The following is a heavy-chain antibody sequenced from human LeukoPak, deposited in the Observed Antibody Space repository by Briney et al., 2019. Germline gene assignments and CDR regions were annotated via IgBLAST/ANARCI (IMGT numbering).Heavy chain of an antibody. CDR3: ARELRSRSGSYT. CDR1: GYTFTSYY. J-gene: IGHJ4*02. D-gene: IGHD1-26*01. V-gene: IGHV1-46*01. CDR2: INPSGGST. Sequence: GASVKVSCKASGYTFTSYYMHWVRQAPGQGLEWMGIINPSGGSTSYAQKFQGRVTITRGTSTSTVYMELSSLRSEDTAVYYCARELRSRSGSYTWGQGTLVTVSS.